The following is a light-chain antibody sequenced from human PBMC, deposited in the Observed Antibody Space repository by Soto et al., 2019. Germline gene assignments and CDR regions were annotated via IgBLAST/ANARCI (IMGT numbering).Light chain of an antibody. Sequence: EIVLTQSPATLSLSPGERATLSCRASQSVSSHLAWYQQKPGQAPRLLIYDASSRATGIPARFSGSGSGTDFTLTISSLEPEDFAVYYCQLRSNWPPTWTFGQGTKVEIK. CDR2: DAS. V-gene: IGKV3-11*01. CDR1: QSVSSH. CDR3: QLRSNWPPTWT. J-gene: IGKJ1*01.